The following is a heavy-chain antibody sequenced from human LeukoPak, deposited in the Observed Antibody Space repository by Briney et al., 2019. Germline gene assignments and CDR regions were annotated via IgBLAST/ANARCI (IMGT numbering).Heavy chain of an antibody. CDR2: IYYSGST. J-gene: IGHJ6*02. V-gene: IGHV4-59*01. CDR3: ARGSGSYSYYYYYGLDV. CDR1: GDSISSYY. D-gene: IGHD1-26*01. Sequence: SETLSLTCTVSGDSISSYYWSWIRQPPGKGLEWIGHIYYSGSTNYNPSLKSRVTISVDTSKNQFSLNLSSVTAADTAVYYCARGSGSYSYYYYYGLDVWGQGTTVTVSS.